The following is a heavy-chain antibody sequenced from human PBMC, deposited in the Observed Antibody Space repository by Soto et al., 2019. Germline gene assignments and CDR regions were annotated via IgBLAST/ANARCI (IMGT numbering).Heavy chain of an antibody. V-gene: IGHV3-7*01. J-gene: IGHJ6*03. CDR2: IKQDGSEK. CDR1: GFTFSSYW. CDR3: ARDRTIFGVRYMDV. D-gene: IGHD3-3*01. Sequence: GGSLRLSCAASGFTFSSYWMSWVRQAPGKGLEWVANIKQDGSEKYYVDYWKGRFTISRDNAKNSLYLQMNSLRAEDTAVYYCARDRTIFGVRYMDVWGKGTTVTVSS.